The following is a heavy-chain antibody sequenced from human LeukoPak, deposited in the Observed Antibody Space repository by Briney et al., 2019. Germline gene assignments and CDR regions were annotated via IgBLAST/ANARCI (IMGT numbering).Heavy chain of an antibody. D-gene: IGHD2-2*01. J-gene: IGHJ4*02. CDR1: GGSFSGYY. V-gene: IGHV4-34*01. CDR2: INHSGST. CDR3: ARRYCSSTSCYAYDY. Sequence: SETLSLTWAVYGGSFSGYYWSWIRQPPGKGLEWIGEINHSGSTNYIPSLKSRVTISVDTSKNQFSLKLSSVTAADTAVYYCARRYCSSTSCYAYDYWGQGTLVTVSS.